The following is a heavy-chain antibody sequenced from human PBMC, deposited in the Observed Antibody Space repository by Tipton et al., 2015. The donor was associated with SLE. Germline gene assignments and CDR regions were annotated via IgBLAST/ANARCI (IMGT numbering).Heavy chain of an antibody. J-gene: IGHJ4*02. CDR3: ATEDWFRSSL. D-gene: IGHD3/OR15-3a*01. CDR1: GFTFSSYA. Sequence: SLRLSCAASGFTFSSYAMHWVRQAPGKGLEWVAVIWYDENNSYYADSVKGRFTISRDNSKNTLYLQMNSLRAEDTAVYYCATEDWFRSSLWGQGTLVTVSS. CDR2: IWYDENNS. V-gene: IGHV3-33*01.